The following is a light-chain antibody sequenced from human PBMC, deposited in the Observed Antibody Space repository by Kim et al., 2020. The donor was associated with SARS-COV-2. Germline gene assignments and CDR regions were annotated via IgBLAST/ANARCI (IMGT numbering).Light chain of an antibody. CDR3: QQFNSYPLT. Sequence: ASVGDRVTITCRASQAFSIALAWYQQKPGKAPQLLIYDASRLKSGVPSRFSGSGSGPDFTLTISSLQPEDFATYYCQQFNSYPLTFGGGTKVDIK. CDR2: DAS. V-gene: IGKV1-13*02. CDR1: QAFSIA. J-gene: IGKJ4*01.